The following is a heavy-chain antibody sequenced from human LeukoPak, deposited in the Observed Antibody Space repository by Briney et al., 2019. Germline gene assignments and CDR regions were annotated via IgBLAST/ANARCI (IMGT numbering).Heavy chain of an antibody. Sequence: SETLFLTCAVSGYSISSGYYWGWIRQPPGKGLEWIGSIYHSGSTYYNPSLKSRVTISVDTSKNQFSLKLSSVTAADTAVYYCARRERITIFGVVIIGVIDYWGQGTLVTVSS. CDR1: GYSISSGYY. CDR2: IYHSGST. D-gene: IGHD3-3*01. V-gene: IGHV4-38-2*01. J-gene: IGHJ4*02. CDR3: ARRERITIFGVVIIGVIDY.